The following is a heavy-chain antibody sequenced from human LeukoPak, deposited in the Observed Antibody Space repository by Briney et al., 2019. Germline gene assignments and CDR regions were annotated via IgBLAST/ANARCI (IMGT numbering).Heavy chain of an antibody. J-gene: IGHJ5*01. CDR2: ISSTSAYI. CDR3: ARVAVSGPTGWFDS. CDR1: GFALKSYS. D-gene: IGHD2-8*02. V-gene: IGHV3-21*01. Sequence: PGGSLRLSCAGSGFALKSYSLSWVRQAPGKGLEWVSSISSTSAYIYYADSVKGRFTISRDNVDNVVYLQMNSLGAEDTAVYYCARVAVSGPTGWFDSWGQGTLVIVSS.